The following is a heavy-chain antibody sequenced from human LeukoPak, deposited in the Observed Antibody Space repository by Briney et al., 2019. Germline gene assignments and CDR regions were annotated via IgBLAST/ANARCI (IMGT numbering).Heavy chain of an antibody. Sequence: PGRSLRLSCAASGFTFSSYGMHWVRQAPGKGLEWVAVIWYDGSNKYYADSVKGRFTVSRDNSKNTLYLQMSSLRGEDTAVYYCAKDGRAAAAPFDYWGQGTLVTVSS. V-gene: IGHV3-33*06. CDR3: AKDGRAAAAPFDY. D-gene: IGHD6-13*01. CDR2: IWYDGSNK. CDR1: GFTFSSYG. J-gene: IGHJ4*02.